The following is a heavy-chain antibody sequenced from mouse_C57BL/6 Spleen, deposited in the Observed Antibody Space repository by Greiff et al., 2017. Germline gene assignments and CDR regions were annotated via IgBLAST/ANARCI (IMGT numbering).Heavy chain of an antibody. CDR1: GYTFTSYW. V-gene: IGHV1-53*01. J-gene: IGHJ3*01. Sequence: QVQLQQPGTELVKPGASVTLSCKASGYTFTSYWLHWVKQRPGPGLEWIGNINPSNGGTNYNEKFKSKATLTVDKSSSTAYMQLSSLTSEDSAVYYCARVYYGSSYGFAYWGQGTLVTVSA. CDR2: INPSNGGT. D-gene: IGHD1-1*01. CDR3: ARVYYGSSYGFAY.